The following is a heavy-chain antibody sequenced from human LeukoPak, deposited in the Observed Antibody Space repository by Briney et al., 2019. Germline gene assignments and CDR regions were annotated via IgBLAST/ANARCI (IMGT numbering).Heavy chain of an antibody. CDR3: ARGYYDFWSGPIDY. Sequence: SETLSLTCTVSGGSISSYYWSWIRQPPGKGLEWIGYIYYSGSTNYDPSLKSRVTISVDTSKNQFSLKLSSVTAADTAVYYCARGYYDFWSGPIDYWGQGTLVTVSS. CDR2: IYYSGST. J-gene: IGHJ4*02. D-gene: IGHD3-3*01. V-gene: IGHV4-59*01. CDR1: GGSISSYY.